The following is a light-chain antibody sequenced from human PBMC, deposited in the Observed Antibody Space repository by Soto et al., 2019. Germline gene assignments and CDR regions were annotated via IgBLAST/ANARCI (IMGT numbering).Light chain of an antibody. Sequence: DIQMTQFPSILSASVGDRVTITCRASQSISNRLAWFQQKSGEAPNLLIHKASSLESGVPSRFSGSGSGTEFTLTISSLQPDDFATYYCQQYNTYSWTFGQGTKV. CDR3: QQYNTYSWT. CDR2: KAS. J-gene: IGKJ1*01. V-gene: IGKV1-5*03. CDR1: QSISNR.